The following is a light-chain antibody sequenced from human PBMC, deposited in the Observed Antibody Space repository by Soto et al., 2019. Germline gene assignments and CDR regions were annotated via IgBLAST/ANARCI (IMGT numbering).Light chain of an antibody. CDR1: QTVRSNY. V-gene: IGKV3-20*01. Sequence: EVVLTQSPRTLSLSPGERATLSCRASQTVRSNYLAWYQQKPGQAPRLLIYDASSRATGIPDRFSGGGSGTDFTLTISRLEPEDFAVYYCQQFSSYPLTFGGGTKVDIK. J-gene: IGKJ4*01. CDR3: QQFSSYPLT. CDR2: DAS.